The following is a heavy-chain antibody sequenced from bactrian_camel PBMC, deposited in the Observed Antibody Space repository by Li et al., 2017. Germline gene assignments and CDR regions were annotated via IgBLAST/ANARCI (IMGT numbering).Heavy chain of an antibody. CDR3: AAVGRYLLPATYSY. V-gene: IGHV3-3*01. CDR2: IALEGGST. CDR1: RYTGC. J-gene: IGHJ4*01. Sequence: HVQLVESGGGSVQAGGSLRLSCVASRYTGCMAWFRQAPGNPREGVAVIALEGGSTLYADSVKGRFTISQDNSKKTWYLQMNSLKPEDTAMYYCAAVGRYLLPATYSYWGQGTQVTVS. D-gene: IGHD6*01.